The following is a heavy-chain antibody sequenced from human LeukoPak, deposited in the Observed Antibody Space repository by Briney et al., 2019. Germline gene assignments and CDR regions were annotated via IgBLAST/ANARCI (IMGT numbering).Heavy chain of an antibody. CDR1: GFTFSSLA. Sequence: GGSLSLSCAASGFTFSSLAMTWVRQAPGKGLEWVSTIRTNGDTAYHTDTVKGRFTISRDSSKNTLYLQMNTLRVEDTAIYYCAKGQELDDGVFDSWGQGTLVTVSS. V-gene: IGHV3-23*01. CDR2: IRTNGDTA. CDR3: AKGQELDDGVFDS. D-gene: IGHD1-1*01. J-gene: IGHJ4*02.